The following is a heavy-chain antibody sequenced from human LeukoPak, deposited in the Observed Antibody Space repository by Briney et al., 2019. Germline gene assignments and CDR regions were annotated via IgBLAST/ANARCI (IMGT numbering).Heavy chain of an antibody. CDR1: GFTFSNHA. J-gene: IGHJ4*02. D-gene: IGHD3-10*01. CDR2: ISGGGVST. Sequence: PGGSLRLSCAASGFTFSNHAMMWARQAPGRGLEWVSAISGGGVSTYYTDSVKGRFTISRDNSKNTLYLQMNSLRAEDTAVYYCALYLRVRGDYWGQGTLVGVSS. V-gene: IGHV3-23*01. CDR3: ALYLRVRGDY.